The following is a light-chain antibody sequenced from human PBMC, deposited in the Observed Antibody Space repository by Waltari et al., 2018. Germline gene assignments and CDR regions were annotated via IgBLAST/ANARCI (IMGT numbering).Light chain of an antibody. Sequence: QSVLTQPPSVSGAPGQRVTITCTGSSSNIGAGHDVHWYQQFPGTAPKLLIYGNHNRPSGVPDRFSGSKAGTSASLAITGLQAEDEADYYCQSYDSSLSGVFGGGTKLTVL. CDR2: GNH. V-gene: IGLV1-40*01. CDR3: QSYDSSLSGV. J-gene: IGLJ2*01. CDR1: SSNIGAGHD.